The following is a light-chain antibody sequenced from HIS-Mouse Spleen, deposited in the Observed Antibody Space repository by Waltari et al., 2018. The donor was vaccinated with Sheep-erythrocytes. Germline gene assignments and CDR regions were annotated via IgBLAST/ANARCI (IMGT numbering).Light chain of an antibody. CDR2: AAS. J-gene: IGKJ5*01. Sequence: DIQMTQSPSSVSASVGNRVTITCRASQGIRSWLAWYQQKPGNAPKPLIYAASSLQRGGQSRFSGSGSGTDFTLTISSLQPEDFESYCCQQANSFPISFGQGTRVEIK. CDR3: QQANSFPIS. CDR1: QGIRSW. V-gene: IGKV1-12*01.